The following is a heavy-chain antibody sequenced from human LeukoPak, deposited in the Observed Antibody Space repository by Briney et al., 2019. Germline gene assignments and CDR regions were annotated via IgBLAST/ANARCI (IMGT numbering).Heavy chain of an antibody. CDR1: GYTFTSYG. CDR2: ISAYNGNT. J-gene: IGHJ4*02. CDR3: ARVHSSLHYDILTGYAH. V-gene: IGHV1-18*01. D-gene: IGHD3-9*01. Sequence: ASVKVSCKASGYTFTSYGISWVRQAPGQGLEWMGWISAYNGNTNYAQKLQGRVTMTTDTSTSTAYMELRSLRSDDTAVYYCARVHSSLHYDILTGYAHWGQGTLVTVSS.